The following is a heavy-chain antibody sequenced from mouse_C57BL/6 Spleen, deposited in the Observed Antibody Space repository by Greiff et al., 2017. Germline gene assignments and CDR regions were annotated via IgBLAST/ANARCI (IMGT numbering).Heavy chain of an antibody. CDR1: GYSITSGYY. D-gene: IGHD2-4*01. Sequence: ESGPGLVKPSQSLSLTCSVTGYSITSGYYWNWIRQFPGNKLEWMGYISYDGSNNYNPSLKNRISITRDTSKNQFFLKLNSVTTEDTATYYCARIYYDYDEDAMDYWGQGTSVTVSS. CDR3: ARIYYDYDEDAMDY. J-gene: IGHJ4*01. V-gene: IGHV3-6*01. CDR2: ISYDGSN.